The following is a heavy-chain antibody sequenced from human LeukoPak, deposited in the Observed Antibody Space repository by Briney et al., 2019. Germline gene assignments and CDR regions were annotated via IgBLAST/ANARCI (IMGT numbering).Heavy chain of an antibody. CDR3: AKGAGYYYDSSGSLPGGAFDI. V-gene: IGHV3-9*01. CDR1: GFTFDDYA. CDR2: ISWNSGSI. D-gene: IGHD3-22*01. Sequence: PGRSLRLSCAASGFTFDDYAMHWVRQAPGKGLEWVSGISWNSGSIGYADSVKGRFTISRDNAKNSLYLQMNSLRAEDTALYYCAKGAGYYYDSSGSLPGGAFDIWGQGTMVTVSS. J-gene: IGHJ3*02.